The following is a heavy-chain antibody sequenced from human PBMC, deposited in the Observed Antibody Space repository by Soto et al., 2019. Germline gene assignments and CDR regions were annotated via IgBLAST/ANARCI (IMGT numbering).Heavy chain of an antibody. Sequence: GGSLRLSCAASGFTFSSYAMSWVRQAPGKGLEWVSAISGSGGSTYYADSVKGRFTISRDNSKNTLYLQMNSLRAEDTAVYYCAEDEFSADHYYYYYGMDVWGQGTTVTVSS. CDR3: AEDEFSADHYYYYYGMDV. CDR2: ISGSGGST. J-gene: IGHJ6*02. CDR1: GFTFSSYA. D-gene: IGHD3-3*02. V-gene: IGHV3-23*01.